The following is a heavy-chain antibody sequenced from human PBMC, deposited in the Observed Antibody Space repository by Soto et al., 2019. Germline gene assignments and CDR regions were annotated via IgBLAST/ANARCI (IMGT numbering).Heavy chain of an antibody. V-gene: IGHV3-30*18. Sequence: QVQLEESGGGLVQPGGSLRLSCAASGFTFSSYGMNWVRQAPGKGLEWVAVISYDGSNKYYADSVKGRFTISRDNSKNTLYLQMNRLRAEDTAVYYCAKMGTRSKHYFDYWGQGTLGNVSS. D-gene: IGHD1-1*01. CDR2: ISYDGSNK. CDR3: AKMGTRSKHYFDY. J-gene: IGHJ4*02. CDR1: GFTFSSYG.